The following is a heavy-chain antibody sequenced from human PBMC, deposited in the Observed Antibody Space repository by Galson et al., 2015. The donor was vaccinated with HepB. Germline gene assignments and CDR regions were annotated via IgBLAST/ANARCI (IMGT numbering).Heavy chain of an antibody. Sequence: SLRLSCAASGFTFSSYGMHWVRQAPGKGLEWVAVIWYDGSNTYYADSVKGRFTITRDNSKNTLYLQMNSLRAEDTAVYYCARKVGKEGDRGSYDAFDIWGQGTMVTVSS. V-gene: IGHV3-33*08. CDR1: GFTFSSYG. CDR3: ARKVGKEGDRGSYDAFDI. J-gene: IGHJ3*02. CDR2: IWYDGSNT. D-gene: IGHD2-21*02.